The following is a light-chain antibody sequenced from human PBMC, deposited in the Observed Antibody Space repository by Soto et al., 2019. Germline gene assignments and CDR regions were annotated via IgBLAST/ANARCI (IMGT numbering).Light chain of an antibody. CDR3: QKYYSWT. CDR2: GAS. V-gene: IGKV3-20*01. CDR1: QSIRSPY. Sequence: EIVLTQSPCTLSLSPRKGATIXXRASQSIRSPYLAWYQQNTGQTSXRLIDGASSSCTGVPDRFSGSGSWTDFTLTISRLEHEDFADYYWQKYYSWTCGQGTKVDIK. J-gene: IGKJ1*01.